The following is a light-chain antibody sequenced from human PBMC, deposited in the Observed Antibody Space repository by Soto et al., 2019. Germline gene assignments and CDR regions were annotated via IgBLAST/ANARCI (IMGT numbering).Light chain of an antibody. CDR2: DAS. CDR1: QSISSW. CDR3: QQYNSYWT. J-gene: IGKJ1*01. V-gene: IGKV1-5*01. Sequence: DIQMTQSPSTLSASVGGRVTITCRASQSISSWLAWYQQKPGKAPKLLIYDASSLESGGPSRFSGSGSGTEFTLTISSLQPDDFATYYCQQYNSYWTFGQGTKVDIK.